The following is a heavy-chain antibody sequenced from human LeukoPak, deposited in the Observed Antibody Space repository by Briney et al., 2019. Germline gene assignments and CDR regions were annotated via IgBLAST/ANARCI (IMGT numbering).Heavy chain of an antibody. J-gene: IGHJ4*02. CDR3: AKDIGYSYGYGLDY. D-gene: IGHD5-18*01. CDR2: ISWISGGI. Sequence: GRSLRLSCAASGFTFDDYAMHWVRQAPGKGLEWVSGISWISGGIGYADSVKGRFTISRDNAKNSLYLQMNSLRAEDMALYFCAKDIGYSYGYGLDYWGQGTLVTVSS. V-gene: IGHV3-9*03. CDR1: GFTFDDYA.